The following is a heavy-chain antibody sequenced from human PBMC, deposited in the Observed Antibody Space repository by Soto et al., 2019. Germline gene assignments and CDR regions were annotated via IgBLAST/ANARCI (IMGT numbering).Heavy chain of an antibody. Sequence: SGTLSLTCTVSGGSISSYYWSWIRQPPGKGLEWIGNIYYNGSTYYSPSLESRVTVWCDTSKNQFSLRLASVTAAHTSVYGCDRYRGSGSAAKFDYWGQGTRVTDSS. V-gene: IGHV4-59*06. CDR1: GGSISSYY. J-gene: IGHJ4*02. CDR2: IYYNGST. D-gene: IGHD6-25*01. CDR3: DRYRGSGSAAKFDY.